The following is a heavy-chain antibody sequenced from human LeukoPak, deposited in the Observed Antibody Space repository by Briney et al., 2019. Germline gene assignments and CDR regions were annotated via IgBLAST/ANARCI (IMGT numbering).Heavy chain of an antibody. Sequence: PGGSPRLSCAASGFTFSNYWMTWVRQAPGKGLEWVANIKQDESEKYYVDSVKGRFTISRDNAKNSLYPQMNILRGEDTAVYYCARNLVYCNGGSCYYHVGVDYWGQGTLVTVSS. V-gene: IGHV3-7*01. D-gene: IGHD2-15*01. CDR2: IKQDESEK. CDR1: GFTFSNYW. J-gene: IGHJ4*02. CDR3: ARNLVYCNGGSCYYHVGVDY.